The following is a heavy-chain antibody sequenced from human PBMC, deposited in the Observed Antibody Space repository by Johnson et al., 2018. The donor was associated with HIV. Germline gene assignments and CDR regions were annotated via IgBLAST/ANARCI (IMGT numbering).Heavy chain of an antibody. CDR2: IGTAGDT. D-gene: IGHD3-22*01. Sequence: VQLVESGGGVVQPGRSLRLSCAASGFSFSSYAMHWVRQATGKGLEWVSAIGTAGDTSYPGSVKGRFTISRENVKNSLYLQMNSLRAGDTAVYYCARGSSYYYDSSGSEAFDIWGQGTMVTVSS. J-gene: IGHJ3*02. CDR1: GFSFSSYA. V-gene: IGHV3-13*01. CDR3: ARGSSYYYDSSGSEAFDI.